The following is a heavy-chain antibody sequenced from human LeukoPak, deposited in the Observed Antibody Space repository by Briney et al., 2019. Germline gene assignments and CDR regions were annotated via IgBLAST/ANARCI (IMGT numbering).Heavy chain of an antibody. CDR1: GGSISSYY. CDR3: ARYIAVASYFDY. D-gene: IGHD6-19*01. CDR2: IYYSGST. J-gene: IGHJ4*02. Sequence: SETLSLTCTVSGGSISSYYWSWIRQPPGKGLEWIGYIYYSGSTNYNPSLKSRVTISVSTSKNQFSLKLSSVTAADTAVYYCARYIAVASYFDYWGQGTLVTVSS. V-gene: IGHV4-59*12.